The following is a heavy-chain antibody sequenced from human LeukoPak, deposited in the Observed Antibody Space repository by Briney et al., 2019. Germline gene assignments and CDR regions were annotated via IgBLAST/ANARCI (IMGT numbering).Heavy chain of an antibody. CDR3: ARAPSSGWNYYYYGMDV. CDR1: GGSISSGGYY. V-gene: IGHV4-31*03. CDR2: IYYSGST. D-gene: IGHD6-19*01. J-gene: IGHJ6*02. Sequence: PSETLSLTCTVSGGSISSGGYYWSWIRQHPGKGLEWIGYIYYSGSTYYNPSLKSRVTISVDTSKNQFSLKLSSVTAADTAVYYCARAPSSGWNYYYYGMDVWGQGTTVTVSS.